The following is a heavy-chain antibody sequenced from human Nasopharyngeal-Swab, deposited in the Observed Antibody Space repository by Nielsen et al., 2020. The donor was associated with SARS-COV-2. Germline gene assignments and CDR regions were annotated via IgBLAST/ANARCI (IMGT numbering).Heavy chain of an antibody. CDR3: TRNHLGLGI. CDR2: INVDGSSI. CDR1: GFTFSSYS. D-gene: IGHD3-16*01. J-gene: IGHJ3*02. V-gene: IGHV3-74*01. Sequence: GGSLRLSCVASGFTFSSYSMYWVRQAPGQGLVCVSQINVDGSSINGADSVKGRFTTSRDNAKNTLYLQMNSLRAEDTAVYYCTRNHLGLGIWGQGTVVTVSS.